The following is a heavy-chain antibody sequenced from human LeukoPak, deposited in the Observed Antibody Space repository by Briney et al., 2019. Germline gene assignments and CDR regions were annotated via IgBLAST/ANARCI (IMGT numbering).Heavy chain of an antibody. Sequence: GSLRLSCAASGFTFRSYWMHWVRQAPGKGLVWFSRINTEGTSATYADFVKGRFTISRDNAKNTLYLQMNSLRAEDTAVYYCARDYDRYYMDVWGKGTTVTVSS. J-gene: IGHJ6*03. CDR1: GFTFRSYW. D-gene: IGHD3-3*01. V-gene: IGHV3-74*01. CDR3: ARDYDRYYMDV. CDR2: INTEGTSA.